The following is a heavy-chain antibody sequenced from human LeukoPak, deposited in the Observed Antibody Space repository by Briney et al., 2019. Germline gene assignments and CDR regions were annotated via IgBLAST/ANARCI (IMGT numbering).Heavy chain of an antibody. V-gene: IGHV5-51*01. Sequence: GESLKISCKGSGYSFTSYWIGWVRQMPGKGLEWMGIIYPGDSDTRYSPSFQGQVTISADKSISTAYLQWSSLKASDTAMYYCARQEGYCSGGSCYYFDYWGQGTLVTVSS. CDR2: IYPGDSDT. D-gene: IGHD2-15*01. CDR3: ARQEGYCSGGSCYYFDY. CDR1: GYSFTSYW. J-gene: IGHJ4*02.